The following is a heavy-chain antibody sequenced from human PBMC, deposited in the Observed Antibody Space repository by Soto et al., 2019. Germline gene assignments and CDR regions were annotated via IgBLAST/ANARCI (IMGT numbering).Heavy chain of an antibody. Sequence: GASVKFSCKASGGTFSSYAISWVRQAPGQGLEWMGWIIPIFGTANYAQKFQGRVTITADESTSTAYMELSSLRSEDTAVYYCARDSGINCSSTSCYTGLGYYYGMDVWGQGTTVTVSS. CDR3: ARDSGINCSSTSCYTGLGYYYGMDV. D-gene: IGHD2-2*02. J-gene: IGHJ6*02. CDR1: GGTFSSYA. V-gene: IGHV1-69*13. CDR2: IIPIFGTA.